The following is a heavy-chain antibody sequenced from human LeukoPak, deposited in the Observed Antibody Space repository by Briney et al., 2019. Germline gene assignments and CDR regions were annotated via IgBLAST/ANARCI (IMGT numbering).Heavy chain of an antibody. J-gene: IGHJ4*02. V-gene: IGHV1-2*02. Sequence: ASVKVSCKASGYTFTGYYMHWVRQAPGQGLEWMGWINPNSGGTNYAQKFQGRVTMTRDTSISTAYMELSRLRSDDTAVYYCATEEIPRYDYVWGSYRRPIDYWGQGTLVTVSS. D-gene: IGHD3-16*02. CDR1: GYTFTGYY. CDR2: INPNSGGT. CDR3: ATEEIPRYDYVWGSYRRPIDY.